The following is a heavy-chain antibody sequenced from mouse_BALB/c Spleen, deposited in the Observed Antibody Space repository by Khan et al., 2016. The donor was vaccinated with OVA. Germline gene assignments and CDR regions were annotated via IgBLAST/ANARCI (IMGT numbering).Heavy chain of an antibody. D-gene: IGHD1-1*02. CDR3: ASGVWSYTMDY. Sequence: VQLQQSGAELVKPRASIKLSCTASGFNIEDTYIHWVMQRPEQGLEWIGRIDPANGNTKYGPKFQGKATITEDTSSNTAYLQLRSLTSEDTAVYYCASGVWSYTMDYWGQGTSVTVSS. V-gene: IGHV14-3*02. CDR2: IDPANGNT. J-gene: IGHJ4*01. CDR1: GFNIEDTY.